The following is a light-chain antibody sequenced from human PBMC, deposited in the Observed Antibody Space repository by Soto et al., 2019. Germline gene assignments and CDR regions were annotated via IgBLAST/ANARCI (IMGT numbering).Light chain of an antibody. Sequence: DIQMTQSPSTLSASVGDRVTITFRASQSISSWLAWYQQKPGKAPKLLLYKASSLESGVPSRFSGSGSGTEFTLTISSLQPDDFATYYCQQYNSYSTFGQGTKVEIK. CDR3: QQYNSYST. CDR2: KAS. CDR1: QSISSW. V-gene: IGKV1-5*03. J-gene: IGKJ1*01.